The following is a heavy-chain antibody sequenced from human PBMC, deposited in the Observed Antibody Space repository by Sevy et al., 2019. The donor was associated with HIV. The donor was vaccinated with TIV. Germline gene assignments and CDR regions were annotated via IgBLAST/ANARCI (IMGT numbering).Heavy chain of an antibody. Sequence: ASVKVSCKASGYSFMTYHMHWVRQAPGQGLEWMGIINPSGGSTSYAQKFQGRVTMTRDTSTSTVYMELSSLRSEDRAVYYCARGGVVWQVAYGMYVWGQGTTVTVSS. V-gene: IGHV1-46*01. D-gene: IGHD2-21*01. CDR2: INPSGGST. J-gene: IGHJ6*02. CDR1: GYSFMTYH. CDR3: ARGGVVWQVAYGMYV.